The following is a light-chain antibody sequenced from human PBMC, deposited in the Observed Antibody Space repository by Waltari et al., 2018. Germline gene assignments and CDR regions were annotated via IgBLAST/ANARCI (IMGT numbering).Light chain of an antibody. Sequence: IQMTQSPSSLFDAVGDPVTITFRASENINKYLPWYQQKPGKAPKLLIYAASSLQSGVPSMFSGGGSGTDFTLTITSLQPGDFATYYCQQASRAPRTFGGGTKVGI. CDR1: ENINKY. CDR3: QQASRAPRT. CDR2: AAS. V-gene: IGKV1-39*01. J-gene: IGKJ4*01.